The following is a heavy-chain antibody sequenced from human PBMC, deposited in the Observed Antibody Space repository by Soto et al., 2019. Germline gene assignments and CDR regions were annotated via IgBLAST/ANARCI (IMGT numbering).Heavy chain of an antibody. D-gene: IGHD2-15*01. CDR1: GFTFSSYG. V-gene: IGHV3-30*18. CDR2: ISYDGSNK. J-gene: IGHJ4*02. CDR3: AKDLGGCCHLDY. Sequence: QVQLVESGGGVVQPGRSLRLSCAASGFTFSSYGMHWVRQAPGKGLEGVAVISYDGSNKYYADSVKGRFTISRDNSKNTLYLQMNSLRAEDTAVYYCAKDLGGCCHLDYWGQGTLVTVSS.